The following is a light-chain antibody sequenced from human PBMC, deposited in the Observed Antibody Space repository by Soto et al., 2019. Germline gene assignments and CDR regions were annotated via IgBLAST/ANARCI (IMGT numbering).Light chain of an antibody. V-gene: IGLV2-14*03. CDR1: SSDIGAYNF. CDR2: DVN. Sequence: QSALTQPASVSGCPGQSITISCTGTSSDIGAYNFVSWYQQHPGKAPKLMLYDVNIRPSGVSNRFSGSKSGNTASLTISGLQAEDEADYYCTSWTTSTTMIFGGWTKLTVL. J-gene: IGLJ2*01. CDR3: TSWTTSTTMI.